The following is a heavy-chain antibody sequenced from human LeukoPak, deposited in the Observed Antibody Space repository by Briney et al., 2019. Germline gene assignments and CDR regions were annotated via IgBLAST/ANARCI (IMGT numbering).Heavy chain of an antibody. CDR3: ARSHGLY. V-gene: IGHV4-59*01. CDR1: ADSFSGYL. J-gene: IGHJ4*02. Sequence: SETLSLTCTVSADSFSGYLWAWIRQPPGRGLEWIGYVSDSGSTNYNAFLKSRLSISLDTAKNQFSLKLRSVTAADTAVYFCARSHGLYWGQGILVTVSS. CDR2: VSDSGST.